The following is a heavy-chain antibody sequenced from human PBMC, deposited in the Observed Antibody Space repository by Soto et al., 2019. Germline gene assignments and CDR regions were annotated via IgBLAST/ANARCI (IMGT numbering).Heavy chain of an antibody. CDR3: ARDRGESCGGGNCSPSGILDY. CDR2: IRYDRSHQ. V-gene: IGHV3-33*08. CDR1: GFTFSSYG. D-gene: IGHD2-15*01. J-gene: IGHJ4*02. Sequence: GGSLRLSCAASGFTFSSYGMNWVRQAPGKGLEWGAVIRYDRSHQYYGDSVKGRFTISRDNSKDTVYLQMDSLRVDDTAVYYCARDRGESCGGGNCSPSGILDYWGQGTLVTVSS.